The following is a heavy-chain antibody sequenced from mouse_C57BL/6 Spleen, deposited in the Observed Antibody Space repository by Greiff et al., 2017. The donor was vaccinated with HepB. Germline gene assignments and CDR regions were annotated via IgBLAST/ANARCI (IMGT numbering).Heavy chain of an antibody. V-gene: IGHV1-80*01. CDR3: ARSHYSHSREDAMDY. Sequence: VQRVESGAELVKPGASVKISCKASGYAFSSYWMNWVKQRPGKGLEWIGQIYPGDGDTNYNGKFKGKATLTADKSSSAAYMQISSLTSEDSAVYFCARSHYSHSREDAMDYSFQVTSVTVSS. CDR1: GYAFSSYW. D-gene: IGHD1-2*01. J-gene: IGHJ4*01. CDR2: IYPGDGDT.